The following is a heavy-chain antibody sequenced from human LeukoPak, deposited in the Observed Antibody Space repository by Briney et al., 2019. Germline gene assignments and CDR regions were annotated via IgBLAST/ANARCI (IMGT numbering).Heavy chain of an antibody. CDR1: AFTFIIYA. J-gene: IGHJ4*02. CDR2: ISGSGGST. Sequence: GGSLRLSCPASAFTFIIYAMSWARLPPGKGRGWVSAISGSGGSTYYADSVKGRFTISRDNSKKTLYLQMNSLRDEDTAVYYCAKERLSLLWFGELFWGQGTLVSVSS. CDR3: AKERLSLLWFGELF. V-gene: IGHV3-23*01. D-gene: IGHD3-10*01.